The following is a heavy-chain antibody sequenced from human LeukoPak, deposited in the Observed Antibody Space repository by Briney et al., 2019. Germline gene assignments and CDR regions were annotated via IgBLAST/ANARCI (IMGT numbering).Heavy chain of an antibody. Sequence: ASMKVSCKASGYTFIDYYIHWVRQAPGEGLEWMGWINPNSGGTNYAQKFQGRVTMTRDTSISTAYMELSRLRSDDTAVYYCARADGYNPLLFDYWGQGTLVTVSS. V-gene: IGHV1-2*02. CDR2: INPNSGGT. CDR3: ARADGYNPLLFDY. D-gene: IGHD5-24*01. CDR1: GYTFIDYY. J-gene: IGHJ4*02.